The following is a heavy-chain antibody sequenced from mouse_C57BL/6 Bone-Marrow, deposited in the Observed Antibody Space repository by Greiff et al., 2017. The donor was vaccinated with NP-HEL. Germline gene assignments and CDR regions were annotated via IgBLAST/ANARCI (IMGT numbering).Heavy chain of an antibody. CDR2: IDPNSGGT. CDR3: ARSVCSGYPFDY. CDR1: GYTFTSYW. Sequence: QVQLKQPGAELVKPGASVKLSCKASGYTFTSYWMHWVKQRPGRGLEWIGRIDPNSGGTKYNEKFKSKATLTVDKPSSTAYMQLSSLTSEDSAVDYCARSVCSGYPFDYWGQGTTLTVSS. V-gene: IGHV1-72*01. J-gene: IGHJ2*01. D-gene: IGHD2-2*01.